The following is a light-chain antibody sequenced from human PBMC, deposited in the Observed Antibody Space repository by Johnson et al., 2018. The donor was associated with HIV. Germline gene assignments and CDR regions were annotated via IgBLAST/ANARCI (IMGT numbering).Light chain of an antibody. J-gene: IGLJ1*01. CDR1: SSNIGNNY. CDR2: ENN. Sequence: QSVLTQPPSVSAAPGQKVTISCSGSSSNIGNNYVSWYQHLPGTAPKLLIYENNKRPSGIPDRFSGSKSGTSATLGITGLQTGAEADYYCGTWDSSLSAGVFGTGTKVTVL. CDR3: GTWDSSLSAGV. V-gene: IGLV1-51*02.